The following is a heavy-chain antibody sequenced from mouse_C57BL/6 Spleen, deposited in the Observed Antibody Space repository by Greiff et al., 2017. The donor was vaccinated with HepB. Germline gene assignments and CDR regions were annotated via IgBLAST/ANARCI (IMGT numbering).Heavy chain of an antibody. CDR2: LWSGGST. Sequence: QVHVKQSGPGLVQPSQSLSITCTVSGFSLTSYGVHWVRQSPGKGLEWLGVLWSGGSTDYNAAFISRLSISKDNSKSQVFFQLNSLQADDTAIYYCAIIYYDYDAFDVWGTGTTVTVSS. CDR3: AIIYYDYDAFDV. V-gene: IGHV2-2*01. J-gene: IGHJ1*03. D-gene: IGHD2-4*01. CDR1: GFSLTSYG.